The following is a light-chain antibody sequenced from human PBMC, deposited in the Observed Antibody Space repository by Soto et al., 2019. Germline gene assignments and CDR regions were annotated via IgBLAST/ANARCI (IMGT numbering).Light chain of an antibody. CDR2: SNN. V-gene: IGLV1-44*01. Sequence: QSVLTQPPSASGTPGQRVTISCLGSSSNIGSNTVNWYQQLPGTAPKLLIYSNNQRPSGVPDRFSGSKSGTSASLAISGLQSEDEADYYCAAWDDSLNGWVFGGGTKVTVL. J-gene: IGLJ3*02. CDR3: AAWDDSLNGWV. CDR1: SSNIGSNT.